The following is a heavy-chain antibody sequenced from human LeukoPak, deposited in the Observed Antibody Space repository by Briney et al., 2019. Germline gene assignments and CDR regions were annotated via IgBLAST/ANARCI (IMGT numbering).Heavy chain of an antibody. CDR1: GFTFSSYS. CDR2: ISSSRSTT. J-gene: IGHJ6*03. Sequence: GGSLRLSCAASGFTFSSYSMNWVRQAPGKGLEWISFISSSRSTTYYADSVKGRCTISRDNGKNSMYLQMHSLRAEDTAVYYCVRAEVGTTLKYYYTYMEVWGKGTTVTVSS. CDR3: VRAEVGTTLKYYYTYMEV. V-gene: IGHV3-48*01. D-gene: IGHD1-26*01.